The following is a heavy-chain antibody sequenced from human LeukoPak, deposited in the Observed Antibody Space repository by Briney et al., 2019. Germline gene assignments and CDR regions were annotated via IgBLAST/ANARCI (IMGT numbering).Heavy chain of an antibody. V-gene: IGHV3-30*18. CDR3: AKELLLIVGAPHFDY. J-gene: IGHJ4*02. D-gene: IGHD1-26*01. CDR1: GFSSSSYG. Sequence: GGSLRLSCAASGFSSSSYGMHWVRQASGKGLEWVAFISYDGSSKYYADSVKGRITISRDNSKNTLYLQMNSLRAEDTAVYYCAKELLLIVGAPHFDYWGQGTLVTVSS. CDR2: ISYDGSSK.